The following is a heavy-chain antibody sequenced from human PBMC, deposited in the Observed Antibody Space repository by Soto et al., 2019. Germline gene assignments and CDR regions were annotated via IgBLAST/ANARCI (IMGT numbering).Heavy chain of an antibody. CDR3: ARIPVDTSMIYWLDP. Sequence: SETLSLTCTVSGGSISSSSYYWGWIRQPPGKGLEWIGSIYYSGNTNYNPSLKSRVIISVDTSKNLFSLKLTSVTAADTAVYYCARIPVDTSMIYWLDPWGQGTLVT. V-gene: IGHV4-39*07. J-gene: IGHJ5*02. D-gene: IGHD5-18*01. CDR1: GGSISSSSYY. CDR2: IYYSGNT.